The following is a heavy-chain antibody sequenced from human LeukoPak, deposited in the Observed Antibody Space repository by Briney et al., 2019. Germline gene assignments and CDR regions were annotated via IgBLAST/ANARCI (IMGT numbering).Heavy chain of an antibody. Sequence: GGSLRLSCAASGFTFSSYWMHWVRQAPGKGLVWVSRINSDGSSTSYADSVKGRFTISRDNAKNTLYLQMNSLRAEDTAVYYCAREEGNYYGSGSYQKPLDYWRQGTLVTVSS. J-gene: IGHJ4*02. CDR1: GFTFSSYW. CDR3: AREEGNYYGSGSYQKPLDY. V-gene: IGHV3-74*01. D-gene: IGHD3-10*01. CDR2: INSDGSST.